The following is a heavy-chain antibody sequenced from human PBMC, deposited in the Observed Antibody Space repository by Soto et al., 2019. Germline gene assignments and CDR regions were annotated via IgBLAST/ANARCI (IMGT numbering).Heavy chain of an antibody. CDR2: LTGSGGST. Sequence: DVQLLESGGGLVQPGGSLRLSCAASGFTFSSYAMSWVRQAPGKGLAWVSSLTGSGGSTYYADSVKGRFTISRDNSRDTLYLQMNSLRAEDQAVNYCAGGGTSGNYAFDIWGQGTLVTVSS. CDR1: GFTFSSYA. D-gene: IGHD2-8*01. V-gene: IGHV3-23*01. J-gene: IGHJ3*02. CDR3: AGGGTSGNYAFDI.